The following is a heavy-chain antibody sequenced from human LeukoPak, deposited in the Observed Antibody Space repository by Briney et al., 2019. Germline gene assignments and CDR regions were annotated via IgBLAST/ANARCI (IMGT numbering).Heavy chain of an antibody. CDR2: ISSSGDTT. CDR3: AKVKALDAVAGYFDY. V-gene: IGHV3-23*01. J-gene: IGHJ4*02. Sequence: PGGSLRLSCAASGFAFSTYAMGWVRQAPGKGLEWVSAISSSGDTTYYADSVKGQFTISRDNSKNTLDLQMSSLRAEDTAMYHCAKVKALDAVAGYFDYWGQGTLVTVSS. D-gene: IGHD2-8*01. CDR1: GFAFSTYA.